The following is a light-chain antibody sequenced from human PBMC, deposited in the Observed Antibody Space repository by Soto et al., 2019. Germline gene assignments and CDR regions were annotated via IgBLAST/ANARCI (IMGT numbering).Light chain of an antibody. CDR1: SSDVGGYNY. Sequence: QSVLTQPASVSGSPGQSITISCTGTSSDVGGYNYVSWYQQHPGKAPKFMIYDVSNRPSGVSTRFSGSKSANTASLTISGLQAEDEADYYCNSYTTSNTRQIVFGTGTKLTVL. CDR2: DVS. V-gene: IGLV2-14*01. CDR3: NSYTTSNTRQIV. J-gene: IGLJ1*01.